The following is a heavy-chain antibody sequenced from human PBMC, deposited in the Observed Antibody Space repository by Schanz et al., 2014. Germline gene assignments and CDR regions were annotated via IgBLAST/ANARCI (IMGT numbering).Heavy chain of an antibody. Sequence: AASGFTFSSYAMSWVRQAPGTGLEWVSVISGSGATTYYADSVKGRFTISRDNPRNTVDFKMRRLKAKDTQVYERASNRTQVTSRQREFRGQGTLDNVSP. D-gene: IGHD2-21*02. V-gene: IGHV3-23*01. J-gene: IGHJ4*02. CDR3: ASNRTQVTSRQREF. CDR2: ISGSGATT. CDR1: GFTFSSYA.